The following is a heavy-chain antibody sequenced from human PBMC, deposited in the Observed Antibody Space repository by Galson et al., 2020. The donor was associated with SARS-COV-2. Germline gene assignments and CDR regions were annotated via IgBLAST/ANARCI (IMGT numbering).Heavy chain of an antibody. CDR2: ISYDGSNK. J-gene: IGHJ4*02. V-gene: IGHV3-30*04. CDR3: ATTRGGSYYSVFDY. CDR1: GFTFSSYA. Sequence: GGSLRLSCAASGFTFSSYAMHWVRQAPGKGLEWVAVISYDGSNKYYADSVKGRFTISRDNSKNTLYLQMNSLRAEDTAVYYCATTRGGSYYSVFDYWGQGTLVTVSS. D-gene: IGHD3-10*01.